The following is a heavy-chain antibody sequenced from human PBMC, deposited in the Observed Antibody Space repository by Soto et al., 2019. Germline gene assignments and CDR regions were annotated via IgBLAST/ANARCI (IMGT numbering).Heavy chain of an antibody. CDR1: GYSFTSYW. J-gene: IGHJ6*02. CDR2: IYPGDSDT. Sequence: HGESLKISCKGSGYSFTSYWIGWVRQMPGKGLEWMGIIYPGDSDTRYSPSFQGQVTISADKSISTAYLQWSSLKASDTAMYYCASTILSSGWIYGMDVWGQGTTVTVSS. CDR3: ASTILSSGWIYGMDV. V-gene: IGHV5-51*01. D-gene: IGHD6-19*01.